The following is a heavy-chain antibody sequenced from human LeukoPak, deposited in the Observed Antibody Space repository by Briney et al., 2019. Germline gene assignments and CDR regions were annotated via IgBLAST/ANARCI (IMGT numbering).Heavy chain of an antibody. CDR2: INTDGSST. CDR3: ARDSQEFFQH. Sequence: GGSLRLSCAASGFTFSSYWMHWVRQVPGKGPVWVSRINTDGSSTSYADSVKGRFTISRVNAKNSLYLQMNSLRTEDTALYYCARDSQEFFQHWGQGTLVTVSS. CDR1: GFTFSSYW. V-gene: IGHV3-74*01. J-gene: IGHJ1*01.